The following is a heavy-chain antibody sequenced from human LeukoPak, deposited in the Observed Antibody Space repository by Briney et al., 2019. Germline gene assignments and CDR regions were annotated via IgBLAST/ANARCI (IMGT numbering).Heavy chain of an antibody. J-gene: IGHJ6*02. D-gene: IGHD2-2*01. CDR1: GYTFSNYD. CDR3: ARGGTRYCASTSCSDYYYYGVDV. CDR2: MNPNSANT. V-gene: IGHV1-8*01. Sequence: ASVKVSCKASGYTFSNYDINWVRQAYGQGLEWMGWMNPNSANTGHAQKFQGRVTMTTNTSINTAYMELSSLRSEDTALYYCARGGTRYCASTSCSDYYYYGVDVWGQGTTVTVS.